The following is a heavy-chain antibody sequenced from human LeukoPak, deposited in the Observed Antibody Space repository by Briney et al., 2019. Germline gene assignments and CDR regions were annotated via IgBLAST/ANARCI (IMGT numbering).Heavy chain of an antibody. CDR1: GGSFSGYY. D-gene: IGHD3-16*01. CDR2: IYYSGST. CDR3: ARVNTRITFAHPDY. J-gene: IGHJ4*02. Sequence: SETLSLTCAVYGGSFSGYYWSWIRQPPGKGLEWIGYIYYSGSTNYNPSLKSRVTISVDTSKNQFSLKLSSVTAADTAVYYCARVNTRITFAHPDYWGQGTLVTVSS. V-gene: IGHV4-59*01.